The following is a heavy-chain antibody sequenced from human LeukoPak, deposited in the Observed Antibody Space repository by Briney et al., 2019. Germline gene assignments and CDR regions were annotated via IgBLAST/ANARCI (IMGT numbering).Heavy chain of an antibody. CDR3: ARVPHSSSYYGMDV. J-gene: IGHJ6*02. Sequence: SETLSLTCTVSGGSISSYYWSWIRQPPGKGLEWIGYIYYSGGTNYNPSLKSRVTISVDTSKNQFSLKLSSVTAADTAVYYCARVPHSSSYYGMDVWGQGTTVTVSS. V-gene: IGHV4-59*01. CDR1: GGSISSYY. D-gene: IGHD6-6*01. CDR2: IYYSGGT.